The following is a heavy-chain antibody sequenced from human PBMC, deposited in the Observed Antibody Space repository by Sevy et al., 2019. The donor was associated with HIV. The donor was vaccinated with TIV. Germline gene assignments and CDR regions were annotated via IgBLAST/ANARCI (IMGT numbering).Heavy chain of an antibody. CDR3: AAVPDEWELRLGAFDI. CDR1: GFTFTSSA. V-gene: IGHV1-58*01. CDR2: IVVGSGNT. Sequence: ASVKVSCKASGFTFTSSAVQWVRQARGQRLEWIGWIVVGSGNTNYAQKFQERVTITRDMSTSTAYMELSSLRSEDTAVYYCAAVPDEWELRLGAFDIWGQGTMVTVSS. D-gene: IGHD1-26*01. J-gene: IGHJ3*02.